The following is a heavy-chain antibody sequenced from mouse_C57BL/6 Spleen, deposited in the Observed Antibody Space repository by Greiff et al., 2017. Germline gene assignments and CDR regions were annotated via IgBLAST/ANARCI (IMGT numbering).Heavy chain of an antibody. Sequence: QVQLQQSGPELVKPGASVKISCKASGYAFSSSWMNWVKQRPGKGLEWIGRIYPGDGDTNYNGKFKGKATLTADKSSSTAYMQLSSLTSEDSAVYFCAREGIYYYGSSYVSVDYWGQGTTLTVAS. CDR3: AREGIYYYGSSYVSVDY. V-gene: IGHV1-82*01. CDR2: IYPGDGDT. J-gene: IGHJ2*01. CDR1: GYAFSSSW. D-gene: IGHD1-1*01.